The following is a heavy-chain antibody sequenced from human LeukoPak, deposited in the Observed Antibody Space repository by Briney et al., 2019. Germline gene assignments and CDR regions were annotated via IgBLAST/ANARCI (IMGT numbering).Heavy chain of an antibody. CDR1: GGSISSYY. CDR2: IYYSGST. J-gene: IGHJ4*02. Sequence: PSETLPLTCTVSGGSISSYYWSWIRQPPGKGLEWIGYIYYSGSTNYNPSLKSRVTISVDTSKNQFSLKLSSVTAADTAVYYCARAGRTIFGVVTVWGQGTLVTVSS. V-gene: IGHV4-59*01. D-gene: IGHD3-3*01. CDR3: ARAGRTIFGVVTV.